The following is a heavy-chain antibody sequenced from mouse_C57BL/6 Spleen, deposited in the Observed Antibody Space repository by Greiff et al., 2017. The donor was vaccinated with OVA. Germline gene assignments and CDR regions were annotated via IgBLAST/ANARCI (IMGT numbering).Heavy chain of an antibody. D-gene: IGHD2-3*01. CDR2: IYPGDGDT. V-gene: IGHV1-82*01. Sequence: VKLQQSGPELVKPGASVKISCKASGYAFSSSWMNWVKQRPGKGLEWIGRIYPGDGDTNYNGKFKGKATLTADKSSSTAYMQLSSLTSEDSAVYFCARDDGYYDAMDYWGQGTSVTVSS. J-gene: IGHJ4*01. CDR3: ARDDGYYDAMDY. CDR1: GYAFSSSW.